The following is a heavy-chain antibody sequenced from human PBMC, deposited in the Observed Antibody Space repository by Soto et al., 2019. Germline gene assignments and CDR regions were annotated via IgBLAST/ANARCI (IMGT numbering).Heavy chain of an antibody. J-gene: IGHJ5*02. V-gene: IGHV2-5*02. CDR1: GFSLNTSAVG. CDR2: IYWDDDK. CDR3: AHRRKDTSAYYYRA. D-gene: IGHD3-22*01. Sequence: QITLKESGPTLVKPTETLTLTCTFSGFSLNTSAVGVGWIRQPPGKALEWLALIYWDDDKRYSPSLKSRLTNSKDTTNNQVVLTMTNMHPVDTATYYCAHRRKDTSAYYYRAWGQGTLVTVSS.